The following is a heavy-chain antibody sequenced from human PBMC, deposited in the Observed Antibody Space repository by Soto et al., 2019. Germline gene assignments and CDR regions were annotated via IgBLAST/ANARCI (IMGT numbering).Heavy chain of an antibody. Sequence: PGESLKISCKGSGYSFTSYWIGWVRQMPGKGLEWMGIIYPGDSDTRYSPSFQGQVTISADKSISTAYLQWSSLKASDTAMYYWPRTGREGWGAGYSWVYFLLPNCWGQGPLDPGSS. J-gene: IGHJ4*02. D-gene: IGHD5-18*01. CDR3: PRTGREGWGAGYSWVYFLLPNC. CDR2: IYPGDSDT. CDR1: GYSFTSYW. V-gene: IGHV5-51*01.